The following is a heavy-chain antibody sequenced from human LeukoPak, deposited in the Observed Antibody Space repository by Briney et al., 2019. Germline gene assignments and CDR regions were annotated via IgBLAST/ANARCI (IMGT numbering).Heavy chain of an antibody. CDR2: ITSTSSYI. CDR1: GFTFSTYG. Sequence: GGTLRLSCAASGFTFSTYGMSWVRQTPGKGLEWVSSITSTSSYIYYADSVKGRFTISRDNAKNSLYLQMNSLRAEDTAVYYCAELGITMIGGVWGKGTTVTISS. D-gene: IGHD3-10*02. V-gene: IGHV3-21*01. J-gene: IGHJ6*03. CDR3: AELGITMIGGV.